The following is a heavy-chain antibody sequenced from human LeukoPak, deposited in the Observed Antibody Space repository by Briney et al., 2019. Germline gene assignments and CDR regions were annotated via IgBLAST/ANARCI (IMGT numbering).Heavy chain of an antibody. CDR1: GGSVSSGSYY. CDR3: ARVLRAASWRSYDY. J-gene: IGHJ4*02. D-gene: IGHD5-18*01. CDR2: IYYNGDT. Sequence: SETLSLTCTVSGGSVSSGSYYWSWIRQPPGKGLEWIGYIYYNGDTNYNPSLKSRVIISIDTSSNQFSLRLNSMTAADTAVYYCARVLRAASWRSYDYWGQGSLVTVSS. V-gene: IGHV4-61*01.